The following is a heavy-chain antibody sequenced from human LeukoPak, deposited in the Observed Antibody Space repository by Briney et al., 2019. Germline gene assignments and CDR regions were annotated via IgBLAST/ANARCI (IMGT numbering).Heavy chain of an antibody. D-gene: IGHD6-19*01. J-gene: IGHJ4*02. Sequence: PGESLSLSCAASGFTFSSYAMSWVRQAPGKGLVWVSRINGDGSTTTYADSVKGRFTISRDNAMNTLNLQMNSLRAEDTAVYYCVRGYTFGWYLFGDYWGQGALVTVSS. CDR3: VRGYTFGWYLFGDY. CDR2: INGDGSTT. V-gene: IGHV3-74*03. CDR1: GFTFSSYA.